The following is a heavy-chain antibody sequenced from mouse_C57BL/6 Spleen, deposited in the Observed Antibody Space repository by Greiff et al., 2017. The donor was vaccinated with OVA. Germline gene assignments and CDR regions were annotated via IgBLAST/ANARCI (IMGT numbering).Heavy chain of an antibody. CDR2: IYPGDGDT. V-gene: IGHV1-82*01. Sequence: QVQLQQSGPELVKPGASVKISCKASGYAFSSSWMNWVKQRPGKGLEWIGRIYPGDGDTNYNGKFKGKATLTADKSSSTAYMQLSSLTSEDSAVYFCAPDGYCPFAYWGQGTLVTVSA. J-gene: IGHJ3*01. D-gene: IGHD2-3*01. CDR3: APDGYCPFAY. CDR1: GYAFSSSW.